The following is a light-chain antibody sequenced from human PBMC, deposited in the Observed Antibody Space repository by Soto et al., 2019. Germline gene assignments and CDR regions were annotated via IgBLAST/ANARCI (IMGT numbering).Light chain of an antibody. J-gene: IGKJ1*01. CDR3: QQRSNWPPT. V-gene: IGKV3-11*01. CDR2: DAS. Sequence: EIVLTQSPATLSLSPGERATLSCRASQSVSSYLAWYQQKPCQAPRLLIYDASNRATGIPARFSGSGSGTDFTLTISSLEPEDFAVYYCQQRSNWPPTFGQGT. CDR1: QSVSSY.